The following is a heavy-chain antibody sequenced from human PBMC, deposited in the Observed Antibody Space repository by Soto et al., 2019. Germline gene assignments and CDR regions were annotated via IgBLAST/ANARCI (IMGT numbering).Heavy chain of an antibody. CDR3: ARQMAAAGTDFDH. J-gene: IGHJ4*02. CDR1: GFIFSNYW. V-gene: IGHV3-7*01. D-gene: IGHD6-13*01. CDR2: IKQDGSEK. Sequence: GGSLRLSCAASGFIFSNYWMSWVRQSPGKGLEWVANIKQDGSEKKYLDSVKGRFTISRDNAKNSLYLQMDSLRADDTAVYYCARQMAAAGTDFDHWGQGTLVTVSS.